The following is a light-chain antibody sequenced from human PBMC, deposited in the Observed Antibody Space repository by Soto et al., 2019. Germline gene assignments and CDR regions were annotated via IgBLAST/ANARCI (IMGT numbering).Light chain of an antibody. V-gene: IGKV1-5*01. J-gene: IGKJ2*01. CDR1: QSISSW. Sequence: DIQMTQSPSTLSASVGDRVTITCRASQSISSWLAWYQQKPGKAPKLLIYDASSLESGVPSRFSGSGSGTEFTLTISSLQPDDVATYYCQQYNSYSPYTVRQGPKLEIK. CDR2: DAS. CDR3: QQYNSYSPYT.